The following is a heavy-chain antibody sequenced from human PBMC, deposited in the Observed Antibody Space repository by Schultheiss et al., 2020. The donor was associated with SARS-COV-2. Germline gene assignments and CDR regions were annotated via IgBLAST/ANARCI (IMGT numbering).Heavy chain of an antibody. V-gene: IGHV3-23*01. CDR2: ISGSAGAT. CDR1: GFTFSGNA. D-gene: IGHD2-2*01. Sequence: GGSLRLSCAASGFTFSGNAMTWVRQAPGKGLEWVSAISGSAGATYYANSVKGRFTISRDNSNNTLYLQMNSLRVEDTAVYYCARDGAHVVVPAAGDYYYYYGMDVWGQGTTVTVSS. CDR3: ARDGAHVVVPAAGDYYYYYGMDV. J-gene: IGHJ6*02.